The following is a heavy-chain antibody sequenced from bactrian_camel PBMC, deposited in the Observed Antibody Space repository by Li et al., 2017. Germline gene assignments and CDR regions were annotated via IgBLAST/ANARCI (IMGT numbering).Heavy chain of an antibody. J-gene: IGHJ4*01. CDR2: ISSGGGST. V-gene: IGHV3S40*01. Sequence: VQLVESGGGLVQPGGSLRLSCAASGFTFSTYDMSWVRQAPGKGLEWVSAISSGGGSTYYADSVKGRFTISRDDAKKTLSLQMNSLKTEDTAVYYCATISPGAIATMFFHWGQGTQVTVS. D-gene: IGHD4*01. CDR3: ATISPGAIATMFFH. CDR1: GFTFSTYD.